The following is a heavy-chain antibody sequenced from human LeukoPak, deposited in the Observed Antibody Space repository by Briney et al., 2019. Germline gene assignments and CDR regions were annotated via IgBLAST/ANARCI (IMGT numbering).Heavy chain of an antibody. Sequence: GGFLRLSCAASGFIFDDYILHWVRQAPGKGLEWVSLITWDGANSYYADSVKGRFTISRDNSKNSLFLQMNSLRTEDTAFYYCAKGPDVDSWGQGTLVTVSS. CDR3: AKGPDVDS. V-gene: IGHV3-43*01. J-gene: IGHJ4*02. CDR1: GFIFDDYI. CDR2: ITWDGANS. D-gene: IGHD1-14*01.